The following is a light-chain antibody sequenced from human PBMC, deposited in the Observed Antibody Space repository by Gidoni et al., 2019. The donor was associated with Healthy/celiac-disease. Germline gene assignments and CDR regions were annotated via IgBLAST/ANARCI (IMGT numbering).Light chain of an antibody. CDR1: QSISSY. J-gene: IGKJ2*01. CDR3: QQSYSTPYT. V-gene: IGKV1-39*01. Sequence: DIQMTQSPSSLSASVGDRVTITCRASQSISSYLNWYQQKPGKAPKLLIYAASSLQSWVPSRFSGSGSGTDFTLTISSLQPEDFATYSCQQSYSTPYTFGQGTKLEIK. CDR2: AAS.